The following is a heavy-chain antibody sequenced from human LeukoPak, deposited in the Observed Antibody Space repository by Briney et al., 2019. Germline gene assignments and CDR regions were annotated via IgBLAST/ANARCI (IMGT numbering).Heavy chain of an antibody. J-gene: IGHJ4*02. Sequence: SETLSLTCTVSGDYVSRGSYYWSWIRQPPGQGLECIGYIHYSGNTNYNPSLKSRVTMSVYTSKNQFSLKLNSVTAADTAVYYCATYYDSSGYWSTPHFDYWGQGTLVTVSS. D-gene: IGHD3-22*01. CDR1: GDYVSRGSYY. CDR3: ATYYDSSGYWSTPHFDY. V-gene: IGHV4-61*01. CDR2: IHYSGNT.